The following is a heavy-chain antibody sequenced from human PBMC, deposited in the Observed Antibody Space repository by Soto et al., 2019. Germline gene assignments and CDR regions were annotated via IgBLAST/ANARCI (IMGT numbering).Heavy chain of an antibody. J-gene: IGHJ6*02. D-gene: IGHD3-16*01. V-gene: IGHV1-2*02. Sequence: ASVKVSCKASGYTFTGYYMHWVRQAPGQGLEWMGWINPNSGGTNYAQKFQGRVTMTRDTSISTAYMELSRLRSDDTAVYYCARDQDVNYYYYGMDVWGQGTTVTVSS. CDR2: INPNSGGT. CDR3: ARDQDVNYYYYGMDV. CDR1: GYTFTGYY.